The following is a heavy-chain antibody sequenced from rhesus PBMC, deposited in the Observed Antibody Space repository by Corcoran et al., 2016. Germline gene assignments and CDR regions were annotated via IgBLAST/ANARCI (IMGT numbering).Heavy chain of an antibody. CDR1: GGSVHGNW. V-gene: IGHV4-173*01. J-gene: IGHJ5-1*01. Sequence: QLQLQESGPGLVQPSETLSLTCAVSGGSVHGNWWSWIRQPPGKGLDWIGRISDTGGSTTDNPPLKSRFAISTDPAKNKVSLKLIAGTAADTAVYYCATVRGRGRSDRFEVWGPGVLVTVSS. CDR2: ISDTGGST. D-gene: IGHD6-19*01. CDR3: ATVRGRGRSDRFEV.